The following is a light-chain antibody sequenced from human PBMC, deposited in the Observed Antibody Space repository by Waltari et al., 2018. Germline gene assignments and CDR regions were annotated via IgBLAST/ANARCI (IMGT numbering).Light chain of an antibody. V-gene: IGLV3-21*03. Sequence: SYVLTQPPSVSVAPGKTARITCGGNNIGSKSVHWYQQKPGQAPVLVVYDDSDRPSGIPGRFSGSNSGNTATLTISRVEAGDEADYYCQVWDSSSDHWVFGGRTKLTVL. CDR3: QVWDSSSDHWV. J-gene: IGLJ3*02. CDR2: DDS. CDR1: NIGSKS.